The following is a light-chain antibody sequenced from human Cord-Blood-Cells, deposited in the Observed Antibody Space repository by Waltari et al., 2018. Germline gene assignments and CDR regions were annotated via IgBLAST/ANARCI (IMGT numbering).Light chain of an antibody. CDR1: QRISSW. Sequence: DIQMTQSPSTLSASVGDRVTITFRASQRISSWLAWYQTKPGKGPKLLIYDASSLESGVPSRFSGSGSGTEFTLTISSLQPDDFATYYCQQYNSYSPYTFGQGTKLEIK. CDR2: DAS. CDR3: QQYNSYSPYT. J-gene: IGKJ2*01. V-gene: IGKV1-5*01.